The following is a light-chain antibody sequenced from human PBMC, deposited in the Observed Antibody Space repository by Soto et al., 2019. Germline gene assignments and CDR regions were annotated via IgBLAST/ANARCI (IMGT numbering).Light chain of an antibody. CDR3: QQSHSTPWT. CDR2: SAS. Sequence: DIQMTQSPSSLSASVGDRVTITCRASQSISYSLNWYQQKPGKAPKLLIYSASSSQSGIPSRFSGSGSGTNFILTINSLQSEDCATYFCQQSHSTPWTFGQGTQVQIK. CDR1: QSISYS. V-gene: IGKV1-39*01. J-gene: IGKJ1*01.